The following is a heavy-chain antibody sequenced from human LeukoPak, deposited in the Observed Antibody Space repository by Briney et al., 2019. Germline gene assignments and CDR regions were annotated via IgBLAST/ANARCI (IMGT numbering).Heavy chain of an antibody. J-gene: IGHJ4*02. Sequence: GGSLRLSCAASGFTFSNAWMSWVRQAPGKGLEWVGRIKSKTDGGTTDYAAPVKGRFTISRDDSKNTLYLQMNSLKTEDTAVYYCTTGGCSSTSCYGFDYWGQGTLVTVSS. CDR1: GFTFSNAW. V-gene: IGHV3-15*01. CDR3: TTGGCSSTSCYGFDY. D-gene: IGHD2-2*01. CDR2: IKSKTDGGTT.